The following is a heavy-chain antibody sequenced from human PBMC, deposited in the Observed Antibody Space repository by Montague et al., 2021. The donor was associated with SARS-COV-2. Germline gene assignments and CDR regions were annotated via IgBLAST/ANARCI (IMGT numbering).Heavy chain of an antibody. D-gene: IGHD3-3*01. V-gene: IGHV4-59*01. Sequence: SETLSLTCTVSGGSISSYYWSWIRQPPGKGLEWIGYIYYSGSTNYNPSLKGRVTISVDTSKNQFSLKLSSVTAADTAVYYCARDRRFLEWPGLYYYYGMDVWGQGTTVTVSS. CDR2: IYYSGST. J-gene: IGHJ6*02. CDR3: ARDRRFLEWPGLYYYYGMDV. CDR1: GGSISSYY.